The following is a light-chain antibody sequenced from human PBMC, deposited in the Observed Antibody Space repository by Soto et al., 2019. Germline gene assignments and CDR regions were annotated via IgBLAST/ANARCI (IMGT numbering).Light chain of an antibody. J-gene: IGLJ2*01. V-gene: IGLV3-21*04. CDR2: YDS. CDR3: QVWDSNTDHVV. Sequence: SYELTQPPSVSVAPGETARITCGGNNIGSKTVHWYQQRPGQAPVVVIYYDSDRPSGIPERFSGSNSGNTATLTISRVEAGDEADYYCQVWDSNTDHVVFGGGTQLTVL. CDR1: NIGSKT.